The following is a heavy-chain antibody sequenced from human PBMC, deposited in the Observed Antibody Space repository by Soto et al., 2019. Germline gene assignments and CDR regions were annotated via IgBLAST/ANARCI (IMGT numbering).Heavy chain of an antibody. J-gene: IGHJ6*02. D-gene: IGHD1-26*01. CDR2: ISYDGSNK. CDR1: GFTFSSYG. Sequence: YLRLSCAASGFTFSSYGMHWVRQAPGKGLEWVAVISYDGSNKYYADSVKGRFTISRGNAKNSLYLQMDSLRADDTAIYYCATLSSGRLYYHYGRDVWGQGTTVTVSS. CDR3: ATLSSGRLYYHYGRDV. V-gene: IGHV3-30*03.